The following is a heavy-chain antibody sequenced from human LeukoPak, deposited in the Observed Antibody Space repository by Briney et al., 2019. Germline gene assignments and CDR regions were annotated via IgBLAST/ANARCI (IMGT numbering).Heavy chain of an antibody. J-gene: IGHJ5*02. CDR2: ISSSSSTI. V-gene: IGHV3-48*01. D-gene: IGHD3-3*01. CDR1: GFTFSSYS. Sequence: PGGSLRLSCAASGFTFSSYSMNWVRQAPGKGLGWVSYISSSSSTIYYADSVKGRFTISRDNAKNSLYLQMNSLRAEDTAVYYCARDPRAIFGMVIDLAWFDPWGQGTLVTVSS. CDR3: ARDPRAIFGMVIDLAWFDP.